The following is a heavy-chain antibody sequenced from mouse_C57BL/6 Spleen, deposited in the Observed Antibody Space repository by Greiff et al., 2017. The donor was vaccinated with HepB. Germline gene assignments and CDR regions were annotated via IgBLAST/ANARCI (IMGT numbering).Heavy chain of an antibody. CDR3: ARSGTTVTFVDY. V-gene: IGHV1-59*01. CDR2: IDPSDSYT. CDR1: GYTFTSYW. Sequence: QVQLQQSGAELVRPGTSVKLSCKASGYTFTSYWMHWVKQRPGQGLEWIGVIDPSDSYTNYNHKFKGKATLTVDTSSSTAYMQLSSLTSEDSAGYYCARSGTTVTFVDYWGQGTTLTVSS. J-gene: IGHJ2*01. D-gene: IGHD1-1*01.